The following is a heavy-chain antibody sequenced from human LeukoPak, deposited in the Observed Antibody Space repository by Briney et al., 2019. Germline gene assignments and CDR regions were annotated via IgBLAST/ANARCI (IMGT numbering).Heavy chain of an antibody. D-gene: IGHD1-1*01. J-gene: IGHJ4*02. CDR2: IYYSGST. CDR3: ARGTVQMGMGEHYFEN. CDR1: GGSISTYY. V-gene: IGHV4-59*01. Sequence: SETLSLTCTVSGGSISTYYWSWIRQPPGKGLEWIGYIYYSGSTNYNPSLKSRITISVDTSRNQFSLSLSSVTAADTAVYYCARGTVQMGMGEHYFENWGQGTLVTVSP.